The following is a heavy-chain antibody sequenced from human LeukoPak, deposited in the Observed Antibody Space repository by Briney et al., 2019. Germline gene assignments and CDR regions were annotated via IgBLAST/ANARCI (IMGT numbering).Heavy chain of an antibody. Sequence: GGSLRLSCAASGFTFRSYEMNWVRQAPGKGLEWVSYISSSGSTIHYADSVKGRFTISRDNAKNSLYLQMNILRAEDTAVYYCARVVYSSGWVPYWGQGTLVTVSS. CDR2: ISSSGSTI. J-gene: IGHJ4*02. V-gene: IGHV3-48*03. CDR1: GFTFRSYE. D-gene: IGHD6-19*01. CDR3: ARVVYSSGWVPY.